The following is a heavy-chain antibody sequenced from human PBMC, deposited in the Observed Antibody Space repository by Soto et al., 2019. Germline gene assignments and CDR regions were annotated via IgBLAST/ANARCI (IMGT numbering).Heavy chain of an antibody. CDR3: ARCIAAAGPARKYYYYYGMDV. CDR2: IIPILGIA. Sequence: QVQLVQSGAEVKKPGSSVRVSCKASGGTFSSYTISSVRQAPGQGLEWMGRIIPILGIANYAQKFQGRVTITADKSTSTAYMELSSLRSEDTAVYYCARCIAAAGPARKYYYYYGMDVWGQGTTVTVSS. J-gene: IGHJ6*02. D-gene: IGHD6-13*01. V-gene: IGHV1-69*02. CDR1: GGTFSSYT.